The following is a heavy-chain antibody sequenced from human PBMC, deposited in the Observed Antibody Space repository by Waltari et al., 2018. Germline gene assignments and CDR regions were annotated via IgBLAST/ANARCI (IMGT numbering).Heavy chain of an antibody. J-gene: IGHJ4*02. D-gene: IGHD2-15*01. V-gene: IGHV3-30*01. Sequence: QVQLVESGGGVVQPGRSLRLSCAASGFTFSSYAMFWVSQAPGKGLEWVALISYDGSDKYYADSVKGRFTISRDNSKNTLYLQMNSLRAEDTAVYYCARGVVVAAPPDYWGQGTLVTVSS. CDR1: GFTFSSYA. CDR3: ARGVVVAAPPDY. CDR2: ISYDGSDK.